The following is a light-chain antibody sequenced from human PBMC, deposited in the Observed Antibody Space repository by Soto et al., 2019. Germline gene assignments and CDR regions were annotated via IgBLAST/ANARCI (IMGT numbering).Light chain of an antibody. J-gene: IGLJ3*02. CDR2: EDN. CDR3: QSYDSDNQV. V-gene: IGLV6-57*01. Sequence: NFMLTQPHSVSESQGKTVTISCTRSSGSIASNYVQWYQQRPGSSPTTVISEDNQRPSGVPDRFSGSIDSSSNSASLTISGLKTEDEADYYWQSYDSDNQVFGGGTKLTVL. CDR1: SGSIASNY.